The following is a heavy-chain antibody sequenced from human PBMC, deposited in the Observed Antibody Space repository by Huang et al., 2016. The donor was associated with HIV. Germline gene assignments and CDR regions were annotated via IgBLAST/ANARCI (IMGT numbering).Heavy chain of an antibody. CDR1: GYSFNNSW. CDR2: TYPGDSDS. J-gene: IGHJ3*02. V-gene: IGHV5-51*01. D-gene: IGHD4-17*01. Sequence: ELQLVQSGAEVKKPGESLTIACKGSGYSFNNSWVAWVRQMPGKGLEGIAMTYPGDSDSRYSPAFQGQVSSSADKSINTVYLHWGSLKASDTATYYCARPRRTEYGDPWDAFDIWGQGTMVTVSS. CDR3: ARPRRTEYGDPWDAFDI.